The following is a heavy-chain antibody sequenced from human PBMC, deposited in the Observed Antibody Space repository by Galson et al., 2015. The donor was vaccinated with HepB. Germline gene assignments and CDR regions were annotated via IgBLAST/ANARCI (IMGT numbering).Heavy chain of an antibody. CDR2: IIPIFGTA. J-gene: IGHJ3*02. Sequence: SVKVSCKASGGTFSSYAISWVRQAPGQGLEWMGGIIPIFGTANYAQKFQGRVTITADESTSTAYMELSSLRSEDTAVYYCARARMGVYYDSSGGAFDIWGQGTMVTVSS. D-gene: IGHD3-22*01. CDR3: ARARMGVYYDSSGGAFDI. CDR1: GGTFSSYA. V-gene: IGHV1-69*13.